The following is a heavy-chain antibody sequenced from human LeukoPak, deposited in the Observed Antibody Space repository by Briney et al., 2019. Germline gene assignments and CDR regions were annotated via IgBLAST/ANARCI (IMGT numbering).Heavy chain of an antibody. CDR2: IFYGGGT. CDR1: GGSITSYY. J-gene: IGHJ6*02. Sequence: SETLSLTCTVSGGSITSYYWSWIRQSPGKGLEWIGHIFYGGGTNYNPSLKSRVTISRDTSKNQFSLKLSSVTAADTAVYYCARERVYGMDVWGQGTTVTVSS. V-gene: IGHV4-59*01. CDR3: ARERVYGMDV.